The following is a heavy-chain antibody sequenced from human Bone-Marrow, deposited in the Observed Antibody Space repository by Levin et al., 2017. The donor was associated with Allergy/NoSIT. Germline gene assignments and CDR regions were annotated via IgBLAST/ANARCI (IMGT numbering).Heavy chain of an antibody. D-gene: IGHD6-6*01. J-gene: IGHJ4*02. CDR3: ARDGIAARFHFFDY. CDR1: GGSISSGGYY. V-gene: IGHV4-31*03. Sequence: PSETLSLTCTVSGGSISSGGYYWSWIRQHPGKGLEWIGYIYYSGSTYYNPSLKSRVTISVDTSKNQFSLKLSSVTAADTAVYYCARDGIAARFHFFDYWGQGTLVTVSS. CDR2: IYYSGST.